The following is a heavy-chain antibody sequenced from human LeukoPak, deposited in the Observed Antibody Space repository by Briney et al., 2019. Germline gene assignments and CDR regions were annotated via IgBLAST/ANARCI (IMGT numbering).Heavy chain of an antibody. V-gene: IGHV1-69*04. J-gene: IGHJ4*02. D-gene: IGHD4-11*01. Sequence: ASVKVSCKASGGTFSSYAISWVRQAPGQGLEWMGRIIPILGIANYAQKFQGRVTITADKSTSTAYMELSSLRSEDTAVYYCAKVRAGHDYSNYDPPDYWGQGTLVTVSS. CDR3: AKVRAGHDYSNYDPPDY. CDR2: IIPILGIA. CDR1: GGTFSSYA.